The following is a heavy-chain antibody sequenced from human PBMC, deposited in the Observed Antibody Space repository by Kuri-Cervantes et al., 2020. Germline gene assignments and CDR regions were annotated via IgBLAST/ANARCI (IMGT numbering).Heavy chain of an antibody. J-gene: IGHJ6*02. D-gene: IGHD6-19*01. CDR3: ARVGWSDPNYYYYGMDV. CDR1: GYTFTGYY. V-gene: IGHV1-2*04. CDR2: INPNSGGT. Sequence: ASVKVSCKASGYTFTGYYMHWVRQAPGQGLEWMGWINPNSGGTNYAQKFQGWVTMTRDTSISTAYMELGRLRSDDTAVYYCARVGWSDPNYYYYGMDVWGQGTTVTVSS.